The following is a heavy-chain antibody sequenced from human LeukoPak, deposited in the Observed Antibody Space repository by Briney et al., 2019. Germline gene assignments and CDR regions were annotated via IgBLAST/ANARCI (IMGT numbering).Heavy chain of an antibody. CDR1: GFTVTSNY. V-gene: IGHV3-74*01. CDR3: ARDGRSGNFDK. CDR2: IRSDGSIT. D-gene: IGHD1-26*01. Sequence: GGSLRLSCAASGFTVTSNYMTWVRQAPGKGLAWVSVIRSDGSITTYADSVKGRFTISRDTAKNTLYLQMNSLRAEDTAVYYCARDGRSGNFDKWGQGTLVSVSS. J-gene: IGHJ4*02.